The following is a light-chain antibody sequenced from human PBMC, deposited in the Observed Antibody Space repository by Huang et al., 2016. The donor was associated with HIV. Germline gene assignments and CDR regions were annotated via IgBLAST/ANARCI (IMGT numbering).Light chain of an antibody. Sequence: DIQMTQSPYSLSASVGDRVTITCRASQGIRNYLGWYQQKPGKVPKLLIYAASTLQSGVPSRFTGSGSGTDFTLTISSLQPEDVATYYCQKYNSAPWTFGQGTRVEIK. CDR3: QKYNSAPWT. CDR2: AAS. J-gene: IGKJ1*01. V-gene: IGKV1-27*01. CDR1: QGIRNY.